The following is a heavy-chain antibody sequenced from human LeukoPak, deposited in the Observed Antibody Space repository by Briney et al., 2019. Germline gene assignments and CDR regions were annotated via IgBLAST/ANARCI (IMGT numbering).Heavy chain of an antibody. D-gene: IGHD6-19*01. CDR3: ARGPRQWLTLPRHYFDY. CDR1: GYTCTDYY. V-gene: IGHV1-2*02. J-gene: IGHJ4*02. Sequence: ASVKVSCKASGYTCTDYYMHWVRQAPGQRLEWMGWINPNSGGTNYAQKFQGRVTMTRDTSISTAYMELSRLRSDDTAVYYCARGPRQWLTLPRHYFDYWGQGTLVTVSS. CDR2: INPNSGGT.